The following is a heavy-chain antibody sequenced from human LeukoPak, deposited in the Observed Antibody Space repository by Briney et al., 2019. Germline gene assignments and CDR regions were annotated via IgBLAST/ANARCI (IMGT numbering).Heavy chain of an antibody. CDR2: ISYDGSNK. Sequence: GGSLRLSCAASGFTFSSYAMHWVRQAPGKGLEWVAAISYDGSNKYYADSVKGRFTISRDNSKNTLYLQMNSLRAEDTAVYYCARVRAVSLPSGSYYRYYYYGMDVWGQGTTVTVSS. CDR1: GFTFSSYA. D-gene: IGHD3-10*01. J-gene: IGHJ6*02. V-gene: IGHV3-30-3*01. CDR3: ARVRAVSLPSGSYYRYYYYGMDV.